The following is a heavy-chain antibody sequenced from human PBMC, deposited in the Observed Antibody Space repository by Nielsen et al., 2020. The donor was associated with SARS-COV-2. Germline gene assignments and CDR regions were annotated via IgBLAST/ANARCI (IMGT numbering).Heavy chain of an antibody. CDR3: ARHVLLWFGELYYFDY. Sequence: SETLSLTCTVSGGSISSSNYYWGWIRQPPGKGLEWIGNINYSGSTYYNPSLKSRVTISVDTSKNQFSLKLSSVTAADTAVYYCARHVLLWFGELYYFDYWGQGTLVTVSS. D-gene: IGHD3-10*01. CDR1: GGSISSSNYY. CDR2: INYSGST. J-gene: IGHJ4*02. V-gene: IGHV4-39*01.